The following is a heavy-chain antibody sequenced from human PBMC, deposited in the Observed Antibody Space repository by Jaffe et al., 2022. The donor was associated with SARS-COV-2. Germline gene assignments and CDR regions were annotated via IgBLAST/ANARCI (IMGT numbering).Heavy chain of an antibody. CDR3: AKELAAAGTGEGITGYYYGMDV. J-gene: IGHJ6*02. Sequence: EVQLVESGGGVVQPGGSLRLSCAASGFTFDDYAMHWVRQAPGKGLEWVSLISGDGGSTYYADSVKGRFTISRDNSKNSLYLQMNSLRTEDTALYYCAKELAAAGTGEGITGYYYGMDVWGQGTTVTVSS. CDR1: GFTFDDYA. D-gene: IGHD6-13*01. CDR2: ISGDGGST. V-gene: IGHV3-43*02.